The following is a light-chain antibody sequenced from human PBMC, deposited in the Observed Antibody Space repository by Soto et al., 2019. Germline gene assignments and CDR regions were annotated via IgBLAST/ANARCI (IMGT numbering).Light chain of an antibody. V-gene: IGKV3-15*01. Sequence: EIVMTQSPATLSVSPGARATLSCRASQSVSSNLAWFQQKPGQAPRLLIYGASTRATAIPARFRGSGSGTAFTLSLSCLQSEAFVVYDCQQYNNCPGTFPHGTKVDLK. CDR3: QQYNNCPGT. CDR1: QSVSSN. J-gene: IGKJ1*01. CDR2: GAS.